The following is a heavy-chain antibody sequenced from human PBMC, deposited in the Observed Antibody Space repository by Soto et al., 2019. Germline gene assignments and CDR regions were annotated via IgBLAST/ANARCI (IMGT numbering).Heavy chain of an antibody. CDR3: VIDPNIVATRRDVYYYYGMDV. V-gene: IGHV3-7*01. J-gene: IGHJ6*02. CDR1: GFTFSSYW. D-gene: IGHD5-12*01. CDR2: IKQDGSEK. Sequence: GGSLRLSCAASGFTFSSYWMSWVRQAPGKRLEWMANIKQDGSEKCYVDSVKGQYTISRDNAKNSLYLQMNSLRAEDTAVYYFVIDPNIVATRRDVYYYYGMDVWGQGTTVTVSS.